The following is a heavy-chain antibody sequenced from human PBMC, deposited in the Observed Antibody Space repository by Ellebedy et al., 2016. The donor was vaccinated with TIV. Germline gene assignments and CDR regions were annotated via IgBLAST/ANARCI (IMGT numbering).Heavy chain of an antibody. CDR1: GGTFSSYG. V-gene: IGHV1-2*02. CDR3: ARGCSSTSCSGDYYYGMTV. J-gene: IGHJ6*02. CDR2: INPDTGDT. Sequence: ASVKVSCKASGGTFSSYGISWVRQAPGQGLEWMGWINPDTGDTNYAQKFQGRVTMTRDTSITTAYMELSRLRSDDTAVYYCARGCSSTSCSGDYYYGMTVWGQGTTFTVSS. D-gene: IGHD2-2*01.